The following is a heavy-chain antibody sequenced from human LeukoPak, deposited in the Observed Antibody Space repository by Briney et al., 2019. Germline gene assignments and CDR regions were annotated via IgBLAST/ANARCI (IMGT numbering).Heavy chain of an antibody. V-gene: IGHV3-21*01. Sequence: GGSLRLSCAASGFTFSSYSMNWVRQAPGKGLEWVSSISSSSSYTYYADSVKGRFTISRDNAKNSLYLQMNSLRAEDAAVYYCAREELLWFRELLSKGNWFDPWGQGTLVTVSS. D-gene: IGHD3-10*01. CDR3: AREELLWFRELLSKGNWFDP. J-gene: IGHJ5*02. CDR1: GFTFSSYS. CDR2: ISSSSSYT.